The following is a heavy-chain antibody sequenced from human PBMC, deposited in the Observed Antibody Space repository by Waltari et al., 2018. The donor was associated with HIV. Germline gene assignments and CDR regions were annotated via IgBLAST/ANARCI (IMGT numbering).Heavy chain of an antibody. CDR2: ISAYNGDT. CDR3: ARDGWVRGVVDYFDY. J-gene: IGHJ4*02. CDR1: GYTFISFG. D-gene: IGHD3-10*01. Sequence: QVQLVQSGAEVKKPGASVKVSCKASGYTFISFGVSWVRQAPGQGLEWMGWISAYNGDTNYAQKLQGRVTMTTDTSTNTAYMELRSLRSDDTAVYYCARDGWVRGVVDYFDYWGQGTLVTVSS. V-gene: IGHV1-18*01.